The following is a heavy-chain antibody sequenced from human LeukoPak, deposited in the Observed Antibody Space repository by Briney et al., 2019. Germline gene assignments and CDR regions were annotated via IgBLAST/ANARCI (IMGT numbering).Heavy chain of an antibody. D-gene: IGHD5-18*01. CDR1: GSTFSSYG. CDR2: IRYDGINK. Sequence: GGSLRLSCAASGSTFSSYGMHWVRQAPGKGLEWVAFIRYDGINKYYADSVKGRFTISRDNAKNSLYLEMNSLRVEDTAVYYCARVRKTWVQVYFDSWGQGTLVTVSS. J-gene: IGHJ4*02. V-gene: IGHV3-30*02. CDR3: ARVRKTWVQVYFDS.